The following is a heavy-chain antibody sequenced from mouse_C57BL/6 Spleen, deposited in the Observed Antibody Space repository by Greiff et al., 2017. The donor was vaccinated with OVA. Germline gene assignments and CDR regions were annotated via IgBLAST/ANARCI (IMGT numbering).Heavy chain of an antibody. CDR1: GFTFSDYG. V-gene: IGHV5-17*01. Sequence: DVHLVESGGGLVKPGGSLKLSCAASGFTFSDYGMHWVRQAPEKGLEWVAYISSGSSTIYYADTVKGRFTISRDNAKNTLFLQMTSLRSEDTAMYYCARDGYDYAMDYWGQGTSVTVSS. CDR3: ARDGYDYAMDY. J-gene: IGHJ4*01. CDR2: ISSGSSTI. D-gene: IGHD2-2*01.